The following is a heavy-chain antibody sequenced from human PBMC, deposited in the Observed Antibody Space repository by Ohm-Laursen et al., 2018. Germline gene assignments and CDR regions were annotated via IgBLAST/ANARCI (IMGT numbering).Heavy chain of an antibody. CDR3: AREYSNGFDY. CDR2: ISSSDSII. V-gene: IGHV3-48*03. CDR1: GFTFSSYW. J-gene: IGHJ4*02. D-gene: IGHD3-22*01. Sequence: SLRLSCSASGFTFSSYWMNWVRQAPGKGLEWVSYISSSDSIIYYADSVKGRFTISRDNAKNSLYLHMNSLRAEDTAVYYCAREYSNGFDYWGQGTLLTVSS.